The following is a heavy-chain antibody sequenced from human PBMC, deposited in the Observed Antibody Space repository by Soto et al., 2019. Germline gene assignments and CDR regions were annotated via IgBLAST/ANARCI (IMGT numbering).Heavy chain of an antibody. J-gene: IGHJ4*02. Sequence: GGSLRLSCAASGFTFSSYGMHWVRQAPGKGLEWVAVIWYDGSNKYYADSVKGRFTISRDXXXXXXXXXXNSLRAEDTAVYYCARDQVDYWGQGTLVTVSS. CDR3: ARDQVDY. CDR1: GFTFSSYG. V-gene: IGHV3-33*01. CDR2: IWYDGSNK.